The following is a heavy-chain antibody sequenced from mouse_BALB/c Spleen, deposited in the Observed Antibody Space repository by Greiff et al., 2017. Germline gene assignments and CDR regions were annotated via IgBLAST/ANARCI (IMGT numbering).Heavy chain of an antibody. J-gene: IGHJ2*01. D-gene: IGHD2-1*01. CDR3: TSKDYYGNYDY. Sequence: LQQPGSELVRPGASVKLSCKASGYTFTSYWMHWVKQMPGQGLEWIGNIYPGSGSTNYDEKFKSKATLTVDTSTSTAYMQLSSLTYEDSAVYCCTSKDYYGNYDYWGQGTTLTVSS. V-gene: IGHV1S22*01. CDR1: GYTFTSYW. CDR2: IYPGSGST.